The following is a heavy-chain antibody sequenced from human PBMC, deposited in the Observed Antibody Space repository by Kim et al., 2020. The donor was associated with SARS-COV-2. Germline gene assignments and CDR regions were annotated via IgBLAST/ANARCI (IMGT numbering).Heavy chain of an antibody. V-gene: IGHV3-9*01. D-gene: IGHD1-1*01. Sequence: GGSLRLSCAASGFTFDDYAMHWVRQAPGKGLEWVSGISWNSGSIGYADSVKGRFTISRDNAKNSLYLQMNSLRAEDTALYYCAKDITGRVDNLIYYYYYGMDVWGQGTTVTVSS. CDR2: ISWNSGSI. J-gene: IGHJ6*02. CDR3: AKDITGRVDNLIYYYYYGMDV. CDR1: GFTFDDYA.